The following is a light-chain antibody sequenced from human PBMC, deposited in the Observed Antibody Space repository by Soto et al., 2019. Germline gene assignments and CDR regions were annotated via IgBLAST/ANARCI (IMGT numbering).Light chain of an antibody. Sequence: DIQMTQSPSSLSASVGDRISITCRTSHSISTYLNWYQQKPGKAPKLLITAASRLQGGVPSRFSVRDSVTDVDLTISSLQHEDFATYYCQQSYSSASTFGGGAAGEIK. V-gene: IGKV1-39*01. CDR3: QQSYSSAST. CDR2: AAS. CDR1: HSISTY. J-gene: IGKJ4*01.